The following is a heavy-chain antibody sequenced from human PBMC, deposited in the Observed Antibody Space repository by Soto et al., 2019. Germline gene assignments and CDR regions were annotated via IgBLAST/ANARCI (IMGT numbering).Heavy chain of an antibody. CDR3: ARQGNGAEGFDY. V-gene: IGHV5-51*01. D-gene: IGHD4-17*01. CDR1: GYYFPSYW. Sequence: GESLKISCKGSGYYFPSYWIGWVRQMPGKGLEWMGIFYPGDSDTRYSPSFQGQVTIAADRSISTAYLQWSSLKPSDTAMYYCARQGNGAEGFDYRGQGTLVTVAS. J-gene: IGHJ4*02. CDR2: FYPGDSDT.